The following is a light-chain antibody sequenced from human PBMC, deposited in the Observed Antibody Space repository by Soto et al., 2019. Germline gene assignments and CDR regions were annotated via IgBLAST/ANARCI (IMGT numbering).Light chain of an antibody. V-gene: IGLV1-40*01. J-gene: IGLJ3*02. CDR2: GNS. CDR3: AAWDDSLNGPV. CDR1: SSNIGAGYD. Sequence: QPVLTQPPSVSGAPGQSVTISCTGSSSNIGAGYDVHWYQQLPGTAPKLLIYGNSNRPSGVPDRFSGSKSGTSASLAITGLQAEDEADYYCAAWDDSLNGPVFGGGTKLTVL.